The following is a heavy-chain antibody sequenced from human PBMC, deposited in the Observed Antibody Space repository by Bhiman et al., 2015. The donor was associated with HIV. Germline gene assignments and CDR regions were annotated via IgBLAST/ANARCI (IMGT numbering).Heavy chain of an antibody. J-gene: IGHJ4*02. CDR2: ISWKSGNI. V-gene: IGHV3-9*01. D-gene: IGHD2-15*01. CDR1: GFTFDDYA. CDR3: AKDINALPHYYFDN. Sequence: VQLVESGGGVVQPGRSLRLSCAASGFTFDDYAMHWVRQAPGKGLEWVSGISWKSGNIGYADSVKGRFTISRDNGKNSLYLQMNSLRVEDTAFYYCAKDINALPHYYFDNWGQGTLVTVSS.